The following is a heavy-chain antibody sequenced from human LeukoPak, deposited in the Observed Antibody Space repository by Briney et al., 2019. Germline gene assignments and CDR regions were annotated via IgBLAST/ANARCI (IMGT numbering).Heavy chain of an antibody. D-gene: IGHD5-18*01. Sequence: ASVKVSCKASGYTLTSYDINWVRQATGQGLEWMRWMNPNSGNTGYAQKFQGRVTMTRNTSISTAYMELSSLRSEDTAVYYCARAAAMATKYYFDYWGQGTLVTVSS. CDR1: GYTLTSYD. CDR3: ARAAAMATKYYFDY. V-gene: IGHV1-8*02. J-gene: IGHJ4*02. CDR2: MNPNSGNT.